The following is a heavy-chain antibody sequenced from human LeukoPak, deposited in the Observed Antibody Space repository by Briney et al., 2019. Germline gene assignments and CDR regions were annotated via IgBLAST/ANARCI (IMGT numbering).Heavy chain of an antibody. Sequence: SETLSLTCTVSGGSISSGGYYWSWIRQPPGKGLEWIGYIYYSGSTNFNPSLKSRVTISVDTSKNQFSLKLSSVTAADTAVYYCARLIYDRSYSYYFDYWGQGTLVTVSS. CDR2: IYYSGST. CDR1: GGSISSGGYY. CDR3: ARLIYDRSYSYYFDY. J-gene: IGHJ4*02. V-gene: IGHV4-61*08. D-gene: IGHD3-22*01.